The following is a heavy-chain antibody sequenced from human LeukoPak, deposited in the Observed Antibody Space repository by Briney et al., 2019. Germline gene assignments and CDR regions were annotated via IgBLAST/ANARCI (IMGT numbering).Heavy chain of an antibody. D-gene: IGHD1-26*01. CDR1: GYTFSGYY. CDR2: INSNSGAR. J-gene: IGHJ4*02. V-gene: IGHV1-2*02. CDR3: ARGRGGATTGFDH. Sequence: ASVKVSCKASGYTFSGYYMHWVRQAPGQGLESMGWINSNSGARNYAPKFQGRVTFSRDNSISTAYMELSSLRSDDTAIYYCARGRGGATTGFDHWGQGTPVTVSS.